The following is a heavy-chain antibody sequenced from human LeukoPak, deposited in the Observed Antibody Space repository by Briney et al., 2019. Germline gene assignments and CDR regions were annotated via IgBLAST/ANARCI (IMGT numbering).Heavy chain of an antibody. V-gene: IGHV3-48*04. J-gene: IGHJ4*02. CDR1: GFTFSSFS. CDR3: ARVIGSYGDSAY. D-gene: IGHD4-17*01. CDR2: ISSSSSST. Sequence: GGSLRLSCAASGFTFSSFSMNWVRQAPGKGLEWISYISSSSSSTYYADSVKGRFTISRDNAKNSLYLQMNSLRAEDTAVYYCARVIGSYGDSAYWGQGTLVTVSS.